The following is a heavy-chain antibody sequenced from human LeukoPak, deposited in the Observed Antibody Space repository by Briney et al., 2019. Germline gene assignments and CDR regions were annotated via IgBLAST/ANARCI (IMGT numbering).Heavy chain of an antibody. V-gene: IGHV4-59*01. CDR3: ARVVGSNWFDP. CDR2: FYYGGNT. J-gene: IGHJ5*02. CDR1: GGSLSIYY. D-gene: IGHD2-15*01. Sequence: SETLSLTCTVSGGSLSIYYWSWIRQPPGKGLEWVGFFYYGGNTYYNSSLKSRVTISVDMSKSQFSLKLSFVTAADTAVYYCARVVGSNWFDPWGQGTLVTVSS.